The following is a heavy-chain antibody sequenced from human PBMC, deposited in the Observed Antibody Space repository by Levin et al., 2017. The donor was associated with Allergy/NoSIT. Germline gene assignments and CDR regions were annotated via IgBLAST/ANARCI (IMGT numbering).Heavy chain of an antibody. CDR2: IIPILGIA. CDR1: GGTFSSYA. Sequence: KISCKASGGTFSSYAISWVRQAPGQGLEWMGRIIPILGIANYAQKFQGRVTITADKSTSTAYMELSSLRSEDTAVYYCARVGRAGLNDYWGQGTLVTVSS. J-gene: IGHJ4*02. CDR3: ARVGRAGLNDY. D-gene: IGHD3-10*01. V-gene: IGHV1-69*04.